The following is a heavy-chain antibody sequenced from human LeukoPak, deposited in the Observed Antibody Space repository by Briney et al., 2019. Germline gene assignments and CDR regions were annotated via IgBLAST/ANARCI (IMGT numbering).Heavy chain of an antibody. CDR2: IYHSGST. D-gene: IGHD6-19*01. V-gene: IGHV4-38-2*02. CDR3: ARDHSSGWY. J-gene: IGHJ4*02. Sequence: SETLSLTCTVSGYSISSGYYWGWIRQPPGKGLEWIGSIYHSGSTYYNPSLKSRVTISVDTSKNQFSLKLSSVTAADTAVYYCARDHSSGWYWGQGTLVTVSS. CDR1: GYSISSGYY.